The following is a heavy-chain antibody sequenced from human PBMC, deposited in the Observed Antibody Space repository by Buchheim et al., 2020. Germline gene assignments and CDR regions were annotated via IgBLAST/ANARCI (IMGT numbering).Heavy chain of an antibody. J-gene: IGHJ4*02. CDR2: IESDGTNT. V-gene: IGHV3-NL1*01. D-gene: IGHD6-6*01. CDR3: VIAVRRPEAF. CDR1: GFTFSSYG. Sequence: QVQLVESGGGVVQPGRSLRLSCAASGFTFSSYGMHWVRQAPGKGLEWVSGIESDGTNTKYADSVKGRFTISRDNAKTTLYLQMNSLRAEDTAVYYCVIAVRRPEAFWGQGT.